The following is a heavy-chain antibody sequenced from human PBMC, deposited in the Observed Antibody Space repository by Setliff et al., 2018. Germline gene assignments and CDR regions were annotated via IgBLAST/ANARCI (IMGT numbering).Heavy chain of an antibody. Sequence: PGESLKISCKGSGYTFTNYWIGWVRQMPGKGLEWMGAIYPGDSDTRHSPSFQGQVTISADKSISTAYLQWSSLKASDTAIYYCARPAYSSRWYEIKGFDYWGQGTLVTVSS. J-gene: IGHJ4*02. CDR2: IYPGDSDT. D-gene: IGHD6-13*01. CDR3: ARPAYSSRWYEIKGFDY. V-gene: IGHV5-51*01. CDR1: GYTFTNYW.